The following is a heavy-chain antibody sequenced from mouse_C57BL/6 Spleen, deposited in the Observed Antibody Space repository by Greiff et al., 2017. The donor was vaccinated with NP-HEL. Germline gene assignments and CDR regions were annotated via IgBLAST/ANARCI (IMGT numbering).Heavy chain of an antibody. Sequence: QVQLQQPGAELVKPGASVKLSCKASGYTFTSYWMQWVKQRPGQGLEWIGEIDPSDSYTNYNQKFKGKATLTVDTSSSTAYMQLSSLTSEDSAVYYCASPRTAMDYWGQGTSVTVSS. CDR1: GYTFTSYW. CDR3: ASPRTAMDY. V-gene: IGHV1-50*01. CDR2: IDPSDSYT. J-gene: IGHJ4*01.